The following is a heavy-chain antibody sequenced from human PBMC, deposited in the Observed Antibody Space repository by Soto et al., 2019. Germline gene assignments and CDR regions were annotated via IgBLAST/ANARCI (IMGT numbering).Heavy chain of an antibody. CDR2: INTYNGNI. CDR3: ARERGGYTYFDY. CDR1: GYTFASYG. Sequence: QVQLVQSGAEVKKPGASVKVSCEGSGYTFASYGISWARQAPGQGLEWMGRINTYNGNINYAQKFQGKVTMTTGASTSTAYIELRSLSSDVTALYDCARERGGYTYFDYWGQGTLVTVSS. D-gene: IGHD1-26*01. J-gene: IGHJ4*02. V-gene: IGHV1-18*01.